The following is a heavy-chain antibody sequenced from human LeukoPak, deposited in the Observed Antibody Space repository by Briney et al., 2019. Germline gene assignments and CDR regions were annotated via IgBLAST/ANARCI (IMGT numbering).Heavy chain of an antibody. V-gene: IGHV1-18*01. CDR1: GYTFGIYG. CDR3: ARDYCTRGGDCYKEDLFDP. Sequence: GASVKVSCKASGYTFGIYGISWVRQAPGQGLEWMAWISPYDGDTNYAQKFEGRVTMTTETSTNTAYMELRSLRSGDTAIYYCARDYCTRGGDCYKEDLFDPWGQGTLVTVSA. J-gene: IGHJ5*02. CDR2: ISPYDGDT. D-gene: IGHD2-21*02.